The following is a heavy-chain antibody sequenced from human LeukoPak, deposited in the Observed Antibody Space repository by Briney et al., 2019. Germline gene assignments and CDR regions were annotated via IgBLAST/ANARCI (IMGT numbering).Heavy chain of an antibody. J-gene: IGHJ4*02. CDR1: GFTFSAYG. V-gene: IGHV3-30*18. CDR2: ISYDGTNK. CDR3: AKNEYYYGSGSTHFDF. Sequence: GGSLRLSCAASGFTFSAYGMHWVRQAPGKGLEWVAAISYDGTNKYYADSVKGRFTISRDKSKNTQYLQMDSLRAEDTAVYYCAKNEYYYGSGSTHFDFWGQGTLVTVSS. D-gene: IGHD3-10*01.